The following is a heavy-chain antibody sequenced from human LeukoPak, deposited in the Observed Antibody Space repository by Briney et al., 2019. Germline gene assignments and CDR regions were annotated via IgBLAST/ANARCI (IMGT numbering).Heavy chain of an antibody. D-gene: IGHD6-19*01. Sequence: GGSLRLSCAASGFTFSTYAMSWVRQAPGKGLEWVSTISDSGANTYYADSVRGRFTISRDNSKNTLYLQKNSLRADDAAIYYCAKSMTLQWRGFFDLWGRGTHVTVSS. CDR2: ISDSGANT. CDR1: GFTFSTYA. V-gene: IGHV3-23*01. CDR3: AKSMTLQWRGFFDL. J-gene: IGHJ2*01.